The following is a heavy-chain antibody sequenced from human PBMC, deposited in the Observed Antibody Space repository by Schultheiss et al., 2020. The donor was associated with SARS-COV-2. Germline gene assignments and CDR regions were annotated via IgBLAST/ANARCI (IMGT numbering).Heavy chain of an antibody. V-gene: IGHV3-64*01. CDR3: ARDHGSVPLNFDY. CDR1: GFTFSSYP. CDR2: ISADGANT. J-gene: IGHJ4*02. Sequence: GGSLRLSCAASGFTFSSYPMHWVRQAPGKGLEYVSAISADGANTYYASSVEGRFTISRDNAKNSLYLQMNSLRAEDTAVYYCARDHGSVPLNFDYWGQGTLVTVSS.